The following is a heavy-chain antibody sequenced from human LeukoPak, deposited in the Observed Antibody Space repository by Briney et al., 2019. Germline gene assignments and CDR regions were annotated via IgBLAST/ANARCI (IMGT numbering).Heavy chain of an antibody. V-gene: IGHV3-11*04. CDR1: GFPFSDYY. CDR2: ISSSCSTI. D-gene: IGHD3-3*01. CDR3: ARDKYYDFWSGYYRFDP. J-gene: IGHJ5*02. Sequence: GGPLRLSCAASGFPFSDYYMSWIRQAPGKGLEWVSYISSSCSTIYYADSVKGRFTISRDNAKNSLYLQMNSLRAEDTAVYYCARDKYYDFWSGYYRFDPWGQGTLVTVSS.